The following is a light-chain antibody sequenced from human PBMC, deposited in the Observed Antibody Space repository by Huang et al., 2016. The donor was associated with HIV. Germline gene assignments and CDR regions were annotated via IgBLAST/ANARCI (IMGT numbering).Light chain of an antibody. CDR1: QGIGNS. V-gene: IGKV1-NL1*01. CDR3: QQYHSLPWT. J-gene: IGKJ1*01. Sequence: DIQMTQSPSSLSASVGDRVTITCRASQGIGNSLAWYQQKPEKSPRLLLYATSTLESCVPSRFSGSGSGTHYTLTINTLQPEDIASYYCQQYHSLPWTFGQGTKVEIK. CDR2: ATS.